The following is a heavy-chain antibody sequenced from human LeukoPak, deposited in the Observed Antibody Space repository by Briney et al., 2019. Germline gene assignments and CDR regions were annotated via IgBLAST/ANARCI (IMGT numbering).Heavy chain of an antibody. Sequence: SETLSLTCTVSGGSISSYYWSWIRQPPGKGLEWIGYTYYSGSTNYNPSLKSRVTISVDTSKNQFSLKLSSVTAADTAVYYCARDHVVAAAGKSHWYFDLWGRGTLVTVSS. J-gene: IGHJ2*01. CDR2: TYYSGST. V-gene: IGHV4-59*01. CDR1: GGSISSYY. D-gene: IGHD6-13*01. CDR3: ARDHVVAAAGKSHWYFDL.